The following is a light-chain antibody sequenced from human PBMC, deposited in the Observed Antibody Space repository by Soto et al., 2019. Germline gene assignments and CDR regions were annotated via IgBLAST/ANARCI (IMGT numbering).Light chain of an antibody. V-gene: IGKV3-11*01. J-gene: IGKJ1*01. CDR1: PSVTNY. CDR2: GAF. CDR3: QQYGSLSWT. Sequence: EIVLTQSPATLSLSPGERATLSCRASPSVTNYLAWYQQKPGQAPRLLIYGAFNRATGIPARFSGSGSGTDFTLTISSLEPEDFAVYCCQQYGSLSWTFGQGTKVDIK.